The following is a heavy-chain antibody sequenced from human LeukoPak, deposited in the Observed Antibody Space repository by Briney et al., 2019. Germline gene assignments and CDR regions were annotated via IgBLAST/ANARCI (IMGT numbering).Heavy chain of an antibody. Sequence: PGGSLRLSCVASGFTFSIYSMTWVRQAPGKGLEWVSYITGSSSTIYYADSVKGRFTVSRDNAKNSLYLQMNGLRDDDTAVYYCARDSGTDSWGQGTLVTVSS. CDR1: GFTFSIYS. D-gene: IGHD6-25*01. V-gene: IGHV3-48*02. CDR2: ITGSSSTI. J-gene: IGHJ4*02. CDR3: ARDSGTDS.